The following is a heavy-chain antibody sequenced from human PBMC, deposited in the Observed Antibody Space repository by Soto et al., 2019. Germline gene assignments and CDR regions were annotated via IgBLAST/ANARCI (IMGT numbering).Heavy chain of an antibody. CDR1: GFTFSSYG. CDR3: AKDRDYGDYGIYGMDV. D-gene: IGHD4-17*01. Sequence: SLRLSCAASGFTFSSYGMHWVRQAPGKGLEWVAVISYDGSNKYYADSVKGRFTISRDNSKNTLYLQMNSLRAEDTAVYYCAKDRDYGDYGIYGMDVWGQGTTVTVSS. J-gene: IGHJ6*02. CDR2: ISYDGSNK. V-gene: IGHV3-30*18.